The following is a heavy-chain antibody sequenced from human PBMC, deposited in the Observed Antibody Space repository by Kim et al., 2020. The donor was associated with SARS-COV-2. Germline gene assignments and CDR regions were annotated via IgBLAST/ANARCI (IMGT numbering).Heavy chain of an antibody. CDR2: IKQDGSEE. CDR1: GFTFSSYW. Sequence: GGSLRLSCAASGFTFSSYWMSWVCQAPGKGLEWVANIKQDGSEEYYVDSVKGRVTISRDNAKNSLYLQMNSLRAEDTAVYYCALVVVPAARGFDYWGQGTLVTVSS. J-gene: IGHJ4*02. V-gene: IGHV3-7*01. CDR3: ALVVVPAARGFDY. D-gene: IGHD2-2*01.